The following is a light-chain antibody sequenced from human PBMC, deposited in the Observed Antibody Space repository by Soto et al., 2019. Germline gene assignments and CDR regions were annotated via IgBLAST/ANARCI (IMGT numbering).Light chain of an antibody. J-gene: IGLJ2*01. CDR3: QSYDTSLSGVV. CDR1: SSNIGAGYD. Sequence: QTVVTQPPSVSGAPGQRVTISCTGSSSNIGAGYDVHWYQQLPETAPKLLIYGNNNRPSGVPDRFSGSKSGTSASLAITGLQAEDEADYYCQSYDTSLSGVVFGGGTKLTVL. V-gene: IGLV1-40*01. CDR2: GNN.